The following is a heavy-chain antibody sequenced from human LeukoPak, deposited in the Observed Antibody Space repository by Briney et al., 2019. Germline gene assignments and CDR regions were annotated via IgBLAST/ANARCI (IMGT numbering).Heavy chain of an antibody. D-gene: IGHD2-2*01. J-gene: IGHJ5*02. CDR3: ARRLTQYDCFDP. CDR1: GNSVSSNSVT. Sequence: SQTLSLTCAISGNSVSSNSVTWNWIRQSPSRGLEWLGRTYYRSTWYNDYAVSVRGRITVNPDTSKNQFSLHLNSVTPEDAAVYYCARRLTQYDCFDPWGQGILVTVSS. V-gene: IGHV6-1*01. CDR2: TYYRSTWYN.